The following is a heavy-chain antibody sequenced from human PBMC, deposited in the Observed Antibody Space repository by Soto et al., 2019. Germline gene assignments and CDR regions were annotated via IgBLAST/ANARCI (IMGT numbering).Heavy chain of an antibody. Sequence: QVQLQESGPGLVRPSETLSLTCTVSGGSISSYYWSWIRQPAGKGLEWIGRIYTSGSTNYNPSLKRRVTMSVDTSKNQFSLKLSSVTAADTAVYYCAREGRSVEWLSPPDGMDVWGQGTTVTVSS. D-gene: IGHD3-3*01. CDR1: GGSISSYY. J-gene: IGHJ6*02. V-gene: IGHV4-4*07. CDR3: AREGRSVEWLSPPDGMDV. CDR2: IYTSGST.